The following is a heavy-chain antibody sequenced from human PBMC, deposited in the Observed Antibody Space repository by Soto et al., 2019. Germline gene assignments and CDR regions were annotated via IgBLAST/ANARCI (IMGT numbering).Heavy chain of an antibody. CDR1: GFTFSSYS. Sequence: GGSLRLSCAASGFTFSSYSMNWVRQAPGKGLEWVSKISSSSSAIYYADSVKGRFTISRDNAKNSLYLQLNSLRDEDTAVYYCARTVAGRVDCWGRGTLVTVSS. CDR2: ISSSSSAI. D-gene: IGHD6-19*01. V-gene: IGHV3-48*02. CDR3: ARTVAGRVDC. J-gene: IGHJ4*02.